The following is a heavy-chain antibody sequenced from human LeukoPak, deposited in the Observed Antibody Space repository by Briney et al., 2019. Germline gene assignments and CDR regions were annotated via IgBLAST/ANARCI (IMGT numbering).Heavy chain of an antibody. J-gene: IGHJ2*01. V-gene: IGHV3-23*01. CDR1: GFTFTSYS. Sequence: GGSLRLSCAASGFTFTSYSMNWVRQAPGKGLEWVSTISGGGGSTYYADSVKGRFTISRDNSKNTLYLQVNSLRAEDTAIYYCAKDRTVGASYWYFDLWGRGTLVTVSS. CDR3: AKDRTVGASYWYFDL. CDR2: ISGGGGST. D-gene: IGHD1-26*01.